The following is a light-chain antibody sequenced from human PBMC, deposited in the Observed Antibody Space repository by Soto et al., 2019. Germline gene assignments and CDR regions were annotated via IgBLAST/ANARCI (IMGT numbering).Light chain of an antibody. V-gene: IGLV2-14*01. J-gene: IGLJ1*01. Sequence: QSVLTQPPSVSGSPGQSVTISCAGTSSDFSTYTSVSWYQQHPGKAPKLMIYEVSNRPSGVSRRFSGSKSGNTASLTISGPQAEDEAHYYCSSYTGDNRKYVFGTGTKVTVL. CDR1: SSDFSTYTS. CDR2: EVS. CDR3: SSYTGDNRKYV.